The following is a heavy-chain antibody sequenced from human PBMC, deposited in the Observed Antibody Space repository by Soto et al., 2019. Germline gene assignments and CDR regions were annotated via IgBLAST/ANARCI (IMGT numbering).Heavy chain of an antibody. CDR3: ARMYYDYVWGSYRLDWFDP. CDR1: GYTFTSYG. Sequence: ASVKVSCKASGYTFTSYGINWVRQATGQGLEWMGWMNPNSGNTGYAQKFQGRVTMTRNTSISTAYMELSSLRSEDTAVYYCARMYYDYVWGSYRLDWFDPWGQGTLVTVYS. CDR2: MNPNSGNT. D-gene: IGHD3-16*02. V-gene: IGHV1-8*01. J-gene: IGHJ5*02.